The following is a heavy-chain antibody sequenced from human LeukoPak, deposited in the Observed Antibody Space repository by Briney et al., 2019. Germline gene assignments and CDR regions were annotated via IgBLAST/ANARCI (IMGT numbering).Heavy chain of an antibody. V-gene: IGHV3-21*01. CDR1: GFIFSSYS. D-gene: IGHD5-18*01. Sequence: SGGSLRLSCAASGFIFSSYSMNWIRQAPGKGLEWVSSISSSSSYIYSADSLKGRFTISRDNAKNSLYLQMNSLRAEDTAVYYCARGGGYSYGSFDYWGQGTLVTVSS. CDR2: ISSSSSYI. CDR3: ARGGGYSYGSFDY. J-gene: IGHJ4*02.